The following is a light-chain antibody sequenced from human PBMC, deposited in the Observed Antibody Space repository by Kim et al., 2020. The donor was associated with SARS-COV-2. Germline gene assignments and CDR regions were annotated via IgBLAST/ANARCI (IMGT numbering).Light chain of an antibody. CDR3: QQYGSSPLT. V-gene: IGKV3-20*01. J-gene: IGKJ4*01. CDR1: QSVSDTY. CDR2: GAS. Sequence: EIVLTQSPGTLSLSPGERATISCRASQSVSDTYLAWYQQKPGQAPRLLIYGASSRATGVPDRFSGSGSGTDFTFTISRLEPEDFAVYYCQQYGSSPLTFGGGTKVDIK.